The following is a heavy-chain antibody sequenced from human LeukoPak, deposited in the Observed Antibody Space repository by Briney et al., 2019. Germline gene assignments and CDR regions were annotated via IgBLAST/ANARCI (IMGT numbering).Heavy chain of an antibody. CDR1: GFTVCSNY. D-gene: IGHD3-22*01. CDR2: IYSGGST. Sequence: PGGSLRLSCAASGFTVCSNYMRWVPNAPGEGLVGVSVIYSGGSTYYADSVKGRFTISRDNSKNTLYLQMNSLRAEDTAVYYCARERAYRDISGYYRPTDYWGQGTLVTVSS. V-gene: IGHV3-66*02. J-gene: IGHJ4*02. CDR3: ARERAYRDISGYYRPTDY.